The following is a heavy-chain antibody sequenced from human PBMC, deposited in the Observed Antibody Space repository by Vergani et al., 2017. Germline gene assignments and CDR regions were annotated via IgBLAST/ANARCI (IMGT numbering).Heavy chain of an antibody. Sequence: QVQLQESGPGLVKPSQTLSLTCTVSGSSISSGSYYWSWIRQPAGKGLEWIGRIYTSGSTNDNPSLKSRVSMSVDTSKNQFSLTLTSVTAADTAVYYCARDNKQLRPRACDLWGQGTMVTVSS. CDR1: GSSISSGSYY. CDR2: IYTSGST. D-gene: IGHD4-23*01. J-gene: IGHJ3*01. CDR3: ARDNKQLRPRACDL. V-gene: IGHV4-61*02.